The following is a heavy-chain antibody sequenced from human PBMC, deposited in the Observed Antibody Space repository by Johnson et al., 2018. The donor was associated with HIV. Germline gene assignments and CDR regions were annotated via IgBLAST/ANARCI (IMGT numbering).Heavy chain of an antibody. Sequence: QVKLVESGGGVVQPGRSLRLSCAASGFTFSSYGMHWVRQAPGKGLEWVAVIAYDGSNKYYADSVKGRFTISRDTSKNTLYLQRNSLRAEDTAVYYCARGGGIAARQRAFDIWGQGTMVTVSS. D-gene: IGHD6-6*01. V-gene: IGHV3-30*03. CDR3: ARGGGIAARQRAFDI. J-gene: IGHJ3*02. CDR1: GFTFSSYG. CDR2: IAYDGSNK.